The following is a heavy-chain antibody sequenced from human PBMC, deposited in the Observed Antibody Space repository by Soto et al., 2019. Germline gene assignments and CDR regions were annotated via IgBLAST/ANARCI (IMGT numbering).Heavy chain of an antibody. CDR2: IYYSGST. CDR1: GGSISSGDYY. D-gene: IGHD3-3*01. CDR3: ARLITFFGVVLYGMDV. V-gene: IGHV4-30-4*01. J-gene: IGHJ6*02. Sequence: QVQLQESGPGLVKPSQTLSLTCTVSGGSISSGDYYWSWIRQPPGKGLEWIGYIYYSGSTYYNPSLKSRVTISVDTSKNQFSLKLSSVTAEDTAVYYCARLITFFGVVLYGMDVWGQGTTVTVSS.